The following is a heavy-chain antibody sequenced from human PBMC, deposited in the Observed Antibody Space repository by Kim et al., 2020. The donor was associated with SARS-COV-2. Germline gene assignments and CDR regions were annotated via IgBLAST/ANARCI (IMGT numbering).Heavy chain of an antibody. V-gene: IGHV4-31*02. Sequence: LKSRVTISVDTSKNQFSLKLSSVTAADTAVYYCASEAYCGGDCYPGAFDIWGQGTMVTVSS. J-gene: IGHJ3*02. CDR3: ASEAYCGGDCYPGAFDI. D-gene: IGHD2-21*02.